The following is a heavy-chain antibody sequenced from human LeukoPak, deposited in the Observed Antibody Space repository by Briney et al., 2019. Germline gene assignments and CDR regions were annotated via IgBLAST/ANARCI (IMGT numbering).Heavy chain of an antibody. CDR2: IYYSGST. Sequence: SETLSLTCTVSGGSISSGSYHWGWIRQPPGKGLEWVGSIYYSGSTYYNPSLKSRVTISVDTSRKQFSLKLNSVTAADTAVYYCAREVAASSWSYWGQGTLVTVSS. CDR3: AREVAASSWSY. J-gene: IGHJ4*02. D-gene: IGHD6-13*01. V-gene: IGHV4-39*01. CDR1: GGSISSGSYH.